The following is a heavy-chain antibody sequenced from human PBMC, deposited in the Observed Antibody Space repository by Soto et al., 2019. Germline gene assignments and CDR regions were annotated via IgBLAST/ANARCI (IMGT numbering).Heavy chain of an antibody. J-gene: IGHJ4*02. D-gene: IGHD3-10*01. V-gene: IGHV3-21*01. CDR2: ISSSSSYI. Sequence: GGSLRLSCAASGFTFSSYSMNWVRQAPGKGLEWVSSISSSSSYIYYADSVKGRFTISRDNAKNSLYLQMNSLRAEDTAVYYCASGLWFGPFDYWGQGTLVTVSS. CDR3: ASGLWFGPFDY. CDR1: GFTFSSYS.